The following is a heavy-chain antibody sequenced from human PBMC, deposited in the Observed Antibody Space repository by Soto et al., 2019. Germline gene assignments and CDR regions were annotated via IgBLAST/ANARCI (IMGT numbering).Heavy chain of an antibody. V-gene: IGHV3-33*01. CDR2: IWYDGSNK. CDR3: ARAMRTGTARVGGFDP. J-gene: IGHJ5*02. CDR1: GFTFSSYG. D-gene: IGHD1-7*01. Sequence: QVQLVESGGGVVQPGRSLRLSCAASGFTFSSYGMHWVRQAPGKGLEWVAVIWYDGSNKYYADSVKGRFTISRDNSKNTLYLQMNSLRAEDTAVYYCARAMRTGTARVGGFDPWGQGTLVTVSS.